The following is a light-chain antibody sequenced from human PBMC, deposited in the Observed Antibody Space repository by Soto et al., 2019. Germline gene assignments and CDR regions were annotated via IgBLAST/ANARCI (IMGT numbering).Light chain of an antibody. V-gene: IGKV1-5*03. CDR1: QHIAAR. Sequence: DSQMTQSPYTLSASVGDRVTITCRASQHIAARLAWYQQKPGKAPKLLFYRASYLETGVPSRFSGSGSGTEFTLTISSLQPDDFATYYCQHYNHYSWTFGQGTKVEIK. CDR2: RAS. CDR3: QHYNHYSWT. J-gene: IGKJ1*01.